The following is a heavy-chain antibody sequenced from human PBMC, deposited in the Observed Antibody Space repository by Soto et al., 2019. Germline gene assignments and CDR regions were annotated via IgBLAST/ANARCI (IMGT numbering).Heavy chain of an antibody. CDR3: ARVRGTTERRLDY. Sequence: ASVKVSCKASGYTFTSYDINWVRQATGQGLEWMGWMNPNSGNTGYAQKLQGRVTMTRNTSISTAYMELSSLRSEDTAVYYCARVRGTTERRLDYWRQRTLVTVSS. CDR1: GYTFTSYD. CDR2: MNPNSGNT. D-gene: IGHD4-17*01. J-gene: IGHJ4*02. V-gene: IGHV1-8*01.